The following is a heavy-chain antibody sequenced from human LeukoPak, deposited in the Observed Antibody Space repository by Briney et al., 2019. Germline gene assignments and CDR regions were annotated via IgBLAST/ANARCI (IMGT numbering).Heavy chain of an antibody. D-gene: IGHD2-15*01. J-gene: IGHJ4*02. CDR3: AKTRSVVVAAAINY. CDR1: GFTFSSYA. Sequence: GGSLRLSCAASGFTFSSYAMSWVRQAPGRGLEWVSGISGSGDGTYSADSVKGRFTISRDNSKNTLYLQMNSLRVKDTAFCYCAKTRSVVVAAAINYWGQETLVTVSS. V-gene: IGHV3-23*01. CDR2: ISGSGDGT.